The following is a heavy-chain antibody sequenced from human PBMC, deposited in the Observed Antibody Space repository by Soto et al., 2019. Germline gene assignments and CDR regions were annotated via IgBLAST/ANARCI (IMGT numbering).Heavy chain of an antibody. CDR3: AMVDNYVTPTPQDV. D-gene: IGHD3-16*01. J-gene: IGHJ6*02. V-gene: IGHV1-18*01. CDR2: ISPYNGNT. CDR1: GYXXXXXX. Sequence: QVQLVQSGDEVKKPGASVKVSCKAAGYXXXXXXXXXXRQAPGXGXEWMGWISPYNGNTHYATKVQGRLTMXTXTXXXTAYXXXXXXXSDXXAXYYCAMVDNYVTPTPQDVWGQGTTVTVSS.